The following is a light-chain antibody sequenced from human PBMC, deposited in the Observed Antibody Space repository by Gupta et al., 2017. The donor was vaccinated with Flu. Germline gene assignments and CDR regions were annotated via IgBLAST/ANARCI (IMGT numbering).Light chain of an antibody. V-gene: IGLV3-21*02. CDR2: DSS. CDR1: NIGSKS. CDR3: QVWDNSRGRAI. J-gene: IGLJ2*01. Sequence: SYLLSLALSLSVGPGATATTTRGGDNIGSKSVHWYQQKPGQAPVLVVYDSSDRPSGIPVRFSGSSSGNTATLTISRVESGDEADFYCQVWDNSRGRAIFGGGTKLSVL.